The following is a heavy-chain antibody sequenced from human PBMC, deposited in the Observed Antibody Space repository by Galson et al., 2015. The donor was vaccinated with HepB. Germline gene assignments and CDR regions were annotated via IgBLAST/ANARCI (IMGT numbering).Heavy chain of an antibody. J-gene: IGHJ3*02. V-gene: IGHV3-30-3*01. CDR1: GFTFSSYA. Sequence: SLRLSCAASGFTFSSYAMHWVRQAPGKGLEWVAVISYDGSNKYYADSVKGQFTISRDNSKNTLYLQMNSLRAEDTAVYYCARPLYCSSTSCPRGAFDIWGQGTMVTVSS. CDR2: ISYDGSNK. D-gene: IGHD2-2*01. CDR3: ARPLYCSSTSCPRGAFDI.